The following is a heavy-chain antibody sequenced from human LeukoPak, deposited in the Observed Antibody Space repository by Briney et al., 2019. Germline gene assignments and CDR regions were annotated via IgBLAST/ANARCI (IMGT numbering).Heavy chain of an antibody. CDR1: GITLSNYG. CDR3: AKRGVVIRVILVGFHKEAYYFDS. J-gene: IGHJ4*02. Sequence: AGGSLGLSCAVSGITLSNYGMSWVRQAPGKGLEWVAGISDRGSRTNYADSVKGRFTISTDHPKNTLYLQMNSLRAEDTAVYFCAKRGVVIRVILVGFHKEAYYFDSWGQGALVTVSS. D-gene: IGHD3-22*01. CDR2: ISDRGSRT. V-gene: IGHV3-23*01.